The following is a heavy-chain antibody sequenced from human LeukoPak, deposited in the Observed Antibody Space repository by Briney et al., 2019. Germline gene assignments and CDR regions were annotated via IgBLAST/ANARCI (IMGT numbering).Heavy chain of an antibody. CDR3: AKVRRVIYDSSGYYHDAFDI. V-gene: IGHV3-30*18. D-gene: IGHD3-22*01. J-gene: IGHJ3*02. Sequence: GGSLRLSCAASGFTFSSYGMHWVRQAPGTGLEWVAVISYDGSNKYYADSVKGRFTISRDNSKNTLYLQMNSLRAEDTAVYYCAKVRRVIYDSSGYYHDAFDIWGQGTMVTVSS. CDR2: ISYDGSNK. CDR1: GFTFSSYG.